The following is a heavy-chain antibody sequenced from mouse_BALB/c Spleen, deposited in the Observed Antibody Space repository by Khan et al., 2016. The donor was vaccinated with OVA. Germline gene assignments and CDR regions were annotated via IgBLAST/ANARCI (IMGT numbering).Heavy chain of an antibody. CDR2: ISHGSGGT. V-gene: IGHV1-77*01. CDR1: GYTFTDYY. Sequence: QVQLQQSGAELARPGASVKLSCKASGYTFTDYYINWVKQRTGQGLEWIGEISHGSGGTSYNERFKGKATLTPDKASSTAYMKLSSLTSEASAVDCCARRNYFGYTFAYWGQGTLVSVSA. CDR3: ARRNYFGYTFAY. D-gene: IGHD1-2*01. J-gene: IGHJ3*01.